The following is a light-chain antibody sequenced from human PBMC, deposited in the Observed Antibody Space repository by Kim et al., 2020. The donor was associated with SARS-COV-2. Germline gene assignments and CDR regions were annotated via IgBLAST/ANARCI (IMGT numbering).Light chain of an antibody. CDR3: QQYNSYSRLT. CDR2: KAS. J-gene: IGKJ4*01. V-gene: IGKV1-5*03. CDR1: QSISSW. Sequence: DIQMTQSPSTLSASVGDRDTITCRASQSISSWLAWYQQKPGKAPKLLIYKASSLESGVPSRFSGSGSGTEFTLTISSLQPDDFATYYCQQYNSYSRLTFGGGTKVDIK.